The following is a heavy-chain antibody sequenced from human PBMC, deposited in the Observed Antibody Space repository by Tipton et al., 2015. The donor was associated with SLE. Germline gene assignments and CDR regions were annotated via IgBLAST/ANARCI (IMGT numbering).Heavy chain of an antibody. Sequence: LRLSCSASGFTFSSYAMHWVRQAPGKGLEWVAVISYDGSNKYYADSVKGRFTISRDNSKNTLYLQMSSLRAEDTAVYYCVIRPWAFDIWGQGTMVTVSS. CDR3: VIRPWAFDI. J-gene: IGHJ3*02. CDR1: GFTFSSYA. V-gene: IGHV3-30-3*01. D-gene: IGHD3-16*01. CDR2: ISYDGSNK.